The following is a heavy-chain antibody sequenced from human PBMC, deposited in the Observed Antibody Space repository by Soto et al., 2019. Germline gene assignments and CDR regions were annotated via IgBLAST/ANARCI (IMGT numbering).Heavy chain of an antibody. Sequence: PSETLSLTCTVSGGSISSSSYYWGWIRQPPGKGLEWIGSIYYSGSTNYNPSLKSRVTISVDSSKNQFSLKLSSVTAADTAVYYCARRYGDSFDFWGQGTLVTVSS. J-gene: IGHJ4*02. V-gene: IGHV4-39*07. CDR3: ARRYGDSFDF. D-gene: IGHD4-17*01. CDR2: IYYSGST. CDR1: GGSISSSSYY.